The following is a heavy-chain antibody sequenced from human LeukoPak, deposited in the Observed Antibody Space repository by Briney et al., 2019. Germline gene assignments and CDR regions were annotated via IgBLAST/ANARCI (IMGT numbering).Heavy chain of an antibody. J-gene: IGHJ5*02. Sequence: GGSLRLSCAASGFTFSDYYMSWLRQAPGKGLEWVSYISSSGSTIYYADSVKGRFTISRDNAKNSLYLQMNSLRAEDTAVYYCARGSSSWYVNWFDPWGQGTLVTVSS. CDR1: GFTFSDYY. CDR2: ISSSGSTI. CDR3: ARGSSSWYVNWFDP. D-gene: IGHD6-13*01. V-gene: IGHV3-11*04.